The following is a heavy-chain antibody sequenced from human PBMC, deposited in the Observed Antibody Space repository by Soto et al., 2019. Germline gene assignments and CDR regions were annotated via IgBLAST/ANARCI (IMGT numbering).Heavy chain of an antibody. J-gene: IGHJ4*02. D-gene: IGHD2-21*02. V-gene: IGHV3-33*01. Sequence: HPGGSMRLSCAASGFTFSSYGMHWVRQAPGKGLEWVAVIWYDGSNKYYADSVKGRFTISRDNSKNTLYLQMNSLRAEDTAVYYCARDRVGVVTAIEYYFDYWGQGTLVTVPS. CDR2: IWYDGSNK. CDR1: GFTFSSYG. CDR3: ARDRVGVVTAIEYYFDY.